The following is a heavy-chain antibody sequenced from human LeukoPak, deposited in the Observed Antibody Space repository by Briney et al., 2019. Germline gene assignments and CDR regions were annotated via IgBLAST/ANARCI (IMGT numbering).Heavy chain of an antibody. Sequence: GGSLRLSCAASGFTFSSYAMSWVRQAPGKGLEWDSAISGSGGSTYYADSVKGRFTISRDNSKNTLYLQMNSLRAEDTAVYYCAIQQQLADFDYWGQGTLVTVSS. D-gene: IGHD6-13*01. V-gene: IGHV3-23*01. CDR1: GFTFSSYA. CDR2: ISGSGGST. CDR3: AIQQQLADFDY. J-gene: IGHJ4*02.